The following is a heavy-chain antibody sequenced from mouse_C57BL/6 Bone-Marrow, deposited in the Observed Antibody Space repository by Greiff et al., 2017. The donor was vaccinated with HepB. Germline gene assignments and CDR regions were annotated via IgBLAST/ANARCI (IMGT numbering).Heavy chain of an antibody. V-gene: IGHV14-3*01. CDR3: ARGHYGSSAGFAY. CDR2: IDPANGNT. CDR1: GYTFTSYW. J-gene: IGHJ3*01. D-gene: IGHD1-1*01. Sequence: VQLQQPGAELVKPGASVKLSCKASGYTFTSYWMHWVKQRPGRGLEWIGRIDPANGNTKYAPKFQGKATITADTSSNTAYLQLSSLTSEDTAIYYCARGHYGSSAGFAYWGQGTLVTVSA.